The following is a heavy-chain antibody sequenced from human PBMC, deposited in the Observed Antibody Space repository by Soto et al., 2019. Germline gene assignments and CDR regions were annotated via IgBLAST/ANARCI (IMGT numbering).Heavy chain of an antibody. V-gene: IGHV4-34*01. CDR3: ARTFIRAAAGTTFDY. J-gene: IGHJ4*02. CDR2: INHSGST. Sequence: SETLSLTCAVYGGSFSGYYWSWIRQPPGKGLEWIGEINHSGSTNYNPSLKSRVTISVDTSKNQFSLKLSSVTAADTAVYYCARTFIRAAAGTTFDYWGQGTLVTVSS. CDR1: GGSFSGYY. D-gene: IGHD6-13*01.